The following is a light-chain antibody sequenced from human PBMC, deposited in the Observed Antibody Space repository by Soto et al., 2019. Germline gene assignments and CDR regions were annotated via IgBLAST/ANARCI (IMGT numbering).Light chain of an antibody. Sequence: QSALTQPASVYGSLGQSITISCTGTSSDVGGYNYVSWYQQHPGKAPKLMIYDVSNRPSGVSNRFSGSKSGNTASLTISGLQAEDEADYYCSSYTSSSTLYVFGTGTKLTVL. V-gene: IGLV2-14*01. CDR3: SSYTSSSTLYV. CDR2: DVS. CDR1: SSDVGGYNY. J-gene: IGLJ1*01.